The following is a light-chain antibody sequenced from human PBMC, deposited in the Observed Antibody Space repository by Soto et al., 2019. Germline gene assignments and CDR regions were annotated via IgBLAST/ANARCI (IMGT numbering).Light chain of an antibody. CDR3: QQSYRTPT. V-gene: IGKV1-5*03. CDR1: KTISSW. J-gene: IGKJ5*01. CDR2: KAS. Sequence: IQMTQSPASLSASVGDRVTITGRASKTISSWLAWYQQKPGKAPKLLIYKASTLKSGLPSRFSGSGSGTDYTLTISSLQPEDFATYYCQQSYRTPTFGQGTRLEIK.